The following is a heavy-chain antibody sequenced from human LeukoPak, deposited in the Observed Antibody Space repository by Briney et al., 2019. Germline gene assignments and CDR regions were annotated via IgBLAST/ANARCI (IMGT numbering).Heavy chain of an antibody. CDR1: GFTFSSYW. J-gene: IGHJ4*02. D-gene: IGHD2-15*01. Sequence: QAGGSLRLSCAASGFTFSSYWMHWVRQAPGKGLVWVSRINSDGSSTNYADSVKGRFTISRDNAKNTLYLQMNSLRAEDTAVYYCARAWSAATPFDYWGQGTLVTVSS. CDR2: INSDGSST. V-gene: IGHV3-74*01. CDR3: ARAWSAATPFDY.